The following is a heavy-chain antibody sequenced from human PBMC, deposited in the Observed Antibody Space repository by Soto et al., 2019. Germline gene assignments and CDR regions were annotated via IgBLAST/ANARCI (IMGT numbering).Heavy chain of an antibody. CDR3: AHAFGGTSWPNDAFDI. V-gene: IGHV2-5*05. J-gene: IGHJ3*02. CDR2: IYWDDDD. CDR1: AFSLIGDGVG. Sequence: QITLKESGPTLVKSTQSLTLTCTVSAFSLIGDGVGVCWIRQPPGKALQRLALIYWDDDDRYGPSLKTRLTITKDTSKNQVVLTMTNMDPVDTATYYCAHAFGGTSWPNDAFDIWGQGTVVTVSS. D-gene: IGHD3-3*02.